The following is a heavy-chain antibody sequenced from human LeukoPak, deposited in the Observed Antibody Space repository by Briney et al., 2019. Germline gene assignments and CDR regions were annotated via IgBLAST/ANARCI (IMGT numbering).Heavy chain of an antibody. V-gene: IGHV3-48*01. CDR2: ISSSSTI. D-gene: IGHD4-17*01. CDR1: GFTFSSYS. CDR3: ARDLVAGTVTTSRAY. J-gene: IGHJ4*02. Sequence: GGSLRLSCTASGFTFSSYSMNWVRQAPGKGLEWVSHISSSSTIYYADSVKGRFTISRDNAKNSLYLQMNSLRAEDTAVYYCARDLVAGTVTTSRAYWGQGTLVTVSS.